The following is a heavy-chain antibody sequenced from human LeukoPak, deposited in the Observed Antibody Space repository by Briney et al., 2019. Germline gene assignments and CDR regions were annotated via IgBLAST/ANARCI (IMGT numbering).Heavy chain of an antibody. CDR2: IRSKSYGATT. J-gene: IGHJ5*02. V-gene: IGHV3-15*01. CDR1: GFSFSTAW. D-gene: IGHD2-15*01. Sequence: GGSLRLSCAAPGFSFSTAWMSWVRQAPGKGLEWVGRIRSKSYGATTGYAAPVKGRFTISRDDSENTLYLQMSSLKVEDTAVYYCTTDLGGYYTGGSCYTGLYNCFDPWGQGTLVTVSS. CDR3: TTDLGGYYTGGSCYTGLYNCFDP.